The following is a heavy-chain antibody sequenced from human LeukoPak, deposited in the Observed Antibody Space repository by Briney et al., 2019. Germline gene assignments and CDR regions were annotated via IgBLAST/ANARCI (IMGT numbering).Heavy chain of an antibody. J-gene: IGHJ4*02. V-gene: IGHV3-21*01. Sequence: GGSLRLSCAASRFTFSTYTMNWVRQAPGKGLQWVSSISDSGGATFYADSLRGRFTISRDNAKNSLYLQMNSLTAEDTAVYYCVRGDRRDYWGQGTLVTVFS. CDR3: VRGDRRDY. D-gene: IGHD2-21*01. CDR1: RFTFSTYT. CDR2: ISDSGGAT.